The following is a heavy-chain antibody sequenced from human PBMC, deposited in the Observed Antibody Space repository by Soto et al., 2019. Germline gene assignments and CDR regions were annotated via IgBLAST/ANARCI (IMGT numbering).Heavy chain of an antibody. J-gene: IGHJ6*02. Sequence: SETLSLTCTVSGGSISSYYWSWIRQPPGKGLEWIGYIYYSGSTNYNPSLKSRVTISVDTSKNQFSLKLSSVTAADTAVYYCARVLGGYSYGDYYYYGMDVWGQGTTVTVSS. CDR3: ARVLGGYSYGDYYYYGMDV. D-gene: IGHD5-18*01. CDR1: GGSISSYY. CDR2: IYYSGST. V-gene: IGHV4-59*01.